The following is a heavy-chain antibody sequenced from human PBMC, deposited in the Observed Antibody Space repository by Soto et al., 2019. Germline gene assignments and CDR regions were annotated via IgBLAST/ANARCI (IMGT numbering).Heavy chain of an antibody. V-gene: IGHV3-23*01. J-gene: IGHJ4*02. CDR2: ISGSGGST. CDR1: GFTFSSYA. Sequence: GGSLRLSCAASGFTFSSYAMSWVRQAPGKGLEWVSAISGSGGSTYYADSVKGRFTISRDNSKNTLYLQMNSLRAEDTAVYYCATCIAAAGTARFFDYWGQGTLVTVSS. D-gene: IGHD6-13*01. CDR3: ATCIAAAGTARFFDY.